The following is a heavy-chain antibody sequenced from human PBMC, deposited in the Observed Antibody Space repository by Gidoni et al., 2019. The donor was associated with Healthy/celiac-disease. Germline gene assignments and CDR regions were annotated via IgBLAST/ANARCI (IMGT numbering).Heavy chain of an antibody. Sequence: EVQLLESGGGLVQPGGSRRLSCAASGFTLSSYAMSWVRQAPGQGLEWVSAISGSGGSTYYAVSVNGRFTISRDNSKNTLYLQMNSLRAEDTAVYYCAKDRDTAMVENYYYGMDVWGQGTTVTVSS. CDR1: GFTLSSYA. V-gene: IGHV3-23*01. D-gene: IGHD5-18*01. CDR3: AKDRDTAMVENYYYGMDV. J-gene: IGHJ6*02. CDR2: ISGSGGST.